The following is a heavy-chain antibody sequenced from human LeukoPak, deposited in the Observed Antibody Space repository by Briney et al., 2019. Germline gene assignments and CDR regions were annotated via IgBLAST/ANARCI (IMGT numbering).Heavy chain of an antibody. V-gene: IGHV4-61*01. D-gene: IGHD6-13*01. CDR2: IYYSGST. Sequence: PSETLSLTCTVSGGSVSSGSYYWSWIRQPPGKGLEWIGCIYYSGSTKYNPSLKSRVTISVDTSKDQFSLKLSSVTAADTAVYYCAREGIAAAGYFDYWGQGTLVTVSS. CDR3: AREGIAAAGYFDY. J-gene: IGHJ4*02. CDR1: GGSVSSGSYY.